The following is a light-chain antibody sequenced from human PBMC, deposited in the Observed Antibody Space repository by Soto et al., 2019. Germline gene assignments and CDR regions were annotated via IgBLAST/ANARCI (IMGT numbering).Light chain of an antibody. Sequence: QSVLTQPPSVSAAPGQTVTISCSGSSSNIGNNYVSWYQQLPGTAPKLLIYENNKRPSGIPDRFSGSKSGTSATLGITGLQTGDEADYYCGTWDSSLSAVGVFGTGTKLTVL. CDR3: GTWDSSLSAVGV. V-gene: IGLV1-51*02. CDR2: ENN. J-gene: IGLJ1*01. CDR1: SSNIGNNY.